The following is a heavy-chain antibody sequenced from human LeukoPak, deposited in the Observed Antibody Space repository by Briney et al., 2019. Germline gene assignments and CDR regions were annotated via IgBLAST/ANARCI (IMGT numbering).Heavy chain of an antibody. Sequence: SVKVSCKASGVTLSIYAISWVRQAPGQGLEWMGGIIPIFGTANYAQKFQGRVTITTDESTSTAYMELSSLRSEDTAVYYCARMDGYNRIFDYWGQGTLVTVSS. CDR3: ARMDGYNRIFDY. V-gene: IGHV1-69*05. CDR2: IIPIFGTA. D-gene: IGHD5-24*01. CDR1: GVTLSIYA. J-gene: IGHJ4*02.